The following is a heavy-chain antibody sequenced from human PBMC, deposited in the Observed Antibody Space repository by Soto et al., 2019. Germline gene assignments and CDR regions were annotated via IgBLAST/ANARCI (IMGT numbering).Heavy chain of an antibody. V-gene: IGHV2-70*04. D-gene: IGHD3-22*01. CDR1: GFSLSTSGMR. Sequence: SGPTLVNPTETLTLTCTFSGFSLSTSGMRVSWIRQAPGKALEWLARIDWDEDRFYSTSLKTRLTISKDTSKNQVVLTMTKMDPVDTATCYCARMRSDYDSSGLDYWGQGILVTVSS. J-gene: IGHJ4*02. CDR2: IDWDEDR. CDR3: ARMRSDYDSSGLDY.